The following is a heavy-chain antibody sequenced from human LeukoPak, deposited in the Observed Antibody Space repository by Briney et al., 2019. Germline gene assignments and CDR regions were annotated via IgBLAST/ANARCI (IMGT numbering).Heavy chain of an antibody. J-gene: IGHJ4*02. V-gene: IGHV3-15*01. Sequence: GGSLRLSCAASGFTYTNAWMSWVRQAPGKGLQWVGRIKTKADGGTTDCAAPVKGRFTISKDDSKTTLYLQMNSLKTEDTAVYYCTRDQSGGYNLFDHWGQGTLVSVSS. CDR1: GFTYTNAW. CDR3: TRDQSGGYNLFDH. CDR2: IKTKADGGTT. D-gene: IGHD5-24*01.